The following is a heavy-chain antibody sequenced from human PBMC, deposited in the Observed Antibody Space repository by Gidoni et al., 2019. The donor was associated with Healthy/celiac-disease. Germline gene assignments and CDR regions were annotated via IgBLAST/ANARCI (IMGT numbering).Heavy chain of an antibody. D-gene: IGHD2-2*01. CDR2: IYPGDSDT. Sequence: EVQLVKSGAEVKQPGESLKISCKGSGYSFTSNWFGWVRPMPREWTGWGRQKPGKGLEWMRIIYPGDSDTTYSPSFQGQVTIPADKSISTAYLQWSSLKASDTAMYYCARHQPGAYYYYMDVWGKGTTVTVSS. CDR3: ARHQPGAYYYYMDV. J-gene: IGHJ6*03. CDR1: GYSFTSNW. V-gene: IGHV5-51*02.